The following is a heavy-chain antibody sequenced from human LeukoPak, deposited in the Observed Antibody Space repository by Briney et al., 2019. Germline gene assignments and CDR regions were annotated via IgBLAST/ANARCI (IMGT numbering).Heavy chain of an antibody. CDR1: GFTFSSYS. D-gene: IGHD2-2*01. J-gene: IGHJ6*03. CDR2: ISSSSSYI. V-gene: IGHV3-21*04. CDR3: AKDSQLLFPLYYYYYMDV. Sequence: GGSLRLSCAASGFTFSSYSMNWVRQVPGKGLEWVSSISSSSSYIYYADSVKGRFTISRDNSKNTLYLQMNSLRAEDTAVYYCAKDSQLLFPLYYYYYMDVWGKGTTVTVSS.